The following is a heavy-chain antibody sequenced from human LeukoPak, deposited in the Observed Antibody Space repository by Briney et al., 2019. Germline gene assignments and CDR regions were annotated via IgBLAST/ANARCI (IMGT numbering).Heavy chain of an antibody. V-gene: IGHV3-74*01. Sequence: GGSLRLSCAASGFTFSRYWMHWVRQAPGKGLEWVSRIKGDGSYTNYADSVKGRFTISRDNAKNTLNLQMNSLRAEDTAVYYCARVIAAAGKLDYWGQGTLVTVSS. J-gene: IGHJ4*02. D-gene: IGHD6-13*01. CDR2: IKGDGSYT. CDR3: ARVIAAAGKLDY. CDR1: GFTFSRYW.